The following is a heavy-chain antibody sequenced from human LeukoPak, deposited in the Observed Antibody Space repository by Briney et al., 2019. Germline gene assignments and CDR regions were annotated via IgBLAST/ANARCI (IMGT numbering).Heavy chain of an antibody. Sequence: GWSLRLSCAASGFAFNNYGMTWVRQVPGKGLEWVATIKQDANEKYFVDSVRGRFTISRDNAQNSLNLQMDSLRAKDTAVYYCASAPHLDYMDVWGKGTTATVSS. J-gene: IGHJ6*03. CDR2: IKQDANEK. CDR1: GFAFNNYG. CDR3: ASAPHLDYMDV. V-gene: IGHV3-7*01.